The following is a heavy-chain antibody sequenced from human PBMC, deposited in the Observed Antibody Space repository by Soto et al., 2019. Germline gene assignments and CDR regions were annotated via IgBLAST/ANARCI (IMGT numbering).Heavy chain of an antibody. CDR1: GFTVSSNY. Sequence: VQLVETGGGLIQPGGSLRLSCAASGFTVSSNYISWVRQAPGKGLECVSVIGASTYYADSVKGRFTISRDNSKNTLYLQMNSLRAEDTAVYYCARVGRYYRVDYWGQGTLVTVSS. CDR3: ARVGRYYRVDY. J-gene: IGHJ4*02. D-gene: IGHD1-26*01. V-gene: IGHV3-53*02. CDR2: IGAST.